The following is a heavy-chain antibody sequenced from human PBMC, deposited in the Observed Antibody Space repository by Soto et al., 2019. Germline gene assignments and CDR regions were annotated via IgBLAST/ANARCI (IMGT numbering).Heavy chain of an antibody. CDR2: IIPIFGTA. J-gene: IGHJ4*02. D-gene: IGHD1-26*01. V-gene: IGHV1-69*13. CDR3: ARFKKVGATFFDY. Sequence: GASVKVSCKASGGTFSSYAISWVRQAPGQGLEWMGGIIPIFGTANYAQKFQGRVTITADESTSTAYMELSSLRSEDTAVYYCARFKKVGATFFDYWGQGTLVTVSS. CDR1: GGTFSSYA.